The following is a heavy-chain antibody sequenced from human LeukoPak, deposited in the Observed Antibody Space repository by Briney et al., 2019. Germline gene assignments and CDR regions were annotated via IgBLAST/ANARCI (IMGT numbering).Heavy chain of an antibody. CDR1: GGSISSYY. V-gene: IGHV4-59*01. D-gene: IGHD2-2*01. CDR3: ARGNVVPAGPDQAAAFDI. J-gene: IGHJ3*02. Sequence: SETLSLTCTVSGGSISSYYWSWIRQPPGKGLEWIGYIYYSGSTNYNPSLKSRVTISVDTSKNQFSLKLSSVTAADTAVYYCARGNVVPAGPDQAAAFDIWGQGTMVTVSS. CDR2: IYYSGST.